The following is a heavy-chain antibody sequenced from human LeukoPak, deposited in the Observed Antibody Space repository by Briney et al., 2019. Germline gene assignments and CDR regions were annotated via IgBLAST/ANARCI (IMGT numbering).Heavy chain of an antibody. CDR2: ISYDGSNK. V-gene: IGHV3-30-3*01. CDR1: GFTFSSYA. CDR3: ARPITIFGQGAFDI. J-gene: IGHJ3*02. Sequence: GGSLRLSCAASGFTFSSYAMHWVRQAPGKGLEWVAVISYDGSNKYYADSVKGRFTISRDNSKNTLYLQMNSLRAEDTAVYYCARPITIFGQGAFDIWGQGTMVTVSS. D-gene: IGHD3-3*01.